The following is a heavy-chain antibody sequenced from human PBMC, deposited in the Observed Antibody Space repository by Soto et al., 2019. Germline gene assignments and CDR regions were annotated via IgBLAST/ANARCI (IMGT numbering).Heavy chain of an antibody. V-gene: IGHV4-59*08. Sequence: SETLSLTCTVSGGSISSYYWSWIRQPPGKGLEWIGYIYYSGSTNYNPSLKSRVTISVDTSKNQFSLKLSSVTAADTAVYYCARRASLDSSSWYGGFDPWGQGTLVTVS. D-gene: IGHD6-13*01. CDR2: IYYSGST. J-gene: IGHJ5*02. CDR3: ARRASLDSSSWYGGFDP. CDR1: GGSISSYY.